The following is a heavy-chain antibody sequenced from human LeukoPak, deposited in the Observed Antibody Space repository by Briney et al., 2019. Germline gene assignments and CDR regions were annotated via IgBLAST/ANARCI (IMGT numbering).Heavy chain of an antibody. Sequence: GGSLRLSCAASGFTFSSYGMHWVRQAPGKGLEWVAVISHDGSNKYYADSVKGRFTISRDNSKNTLYLQMNSLRAEDTAVYYCAKDAGFDYWGQGTLVTVSS. CDR1: GFTFSSYG. J-gene: IGHJ4*02. CDR3: AKDAGFDY. V-gene: IGHV3-30*18. CDR2: ISHDGSNK.